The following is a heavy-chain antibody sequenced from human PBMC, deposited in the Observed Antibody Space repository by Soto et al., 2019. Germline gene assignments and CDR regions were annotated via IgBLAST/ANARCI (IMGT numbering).Heavy chain of an antibody. CDR2: IIPIFGTA. Sequence: SVKVSCKASGGTFSSYAISWVGQAPGQGLEWMGGIIPIFGTANYAQKFQGRVTITADEYTSTAYMELSSLRSEDTAVYYCASLPEMATSGDAFDIWGQGTMVTVSS. D-gene: IGHD5-12*01. CDR3: ASLPEMATSGDAFDI. J-gene: IGHJ3*02. V-gene: IGHV1-69*13. CDR1: GGTFSSYA.